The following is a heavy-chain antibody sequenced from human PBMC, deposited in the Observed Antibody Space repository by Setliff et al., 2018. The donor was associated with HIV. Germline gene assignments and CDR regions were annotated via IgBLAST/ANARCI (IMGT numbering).Heavy chain of an antibody. CDR1: GFTFSDYF. CDR3: ARGSGSGYDPRGAFNF. J-gene: IGHJ3*01. D-gene: IGHD5-12*01. CDR2: ISRSCDSI. V-gene: IGHV3-11*01. Sequence: PGGSLRLSCAASGFTFSDYFMSWIRQAPGKGLEWVSYISRSCDSIHYADSVKGRFTISRDNAKNSLYLQMNSLRAEDTAVYYCARGSGSGYDPRGAFNFWGLGTLVTVSS.